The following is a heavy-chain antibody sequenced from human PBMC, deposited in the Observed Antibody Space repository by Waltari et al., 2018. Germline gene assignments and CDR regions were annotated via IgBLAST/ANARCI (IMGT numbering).Heavy chain of an antibody. Sequence: QVQLQESGPGLVKPSGTLSLTCAVSGVSITSTNWWNGVRQPPGKGLEWIGYIYHLEKTNYNPSITGGVTFSLDQSKNRFSRHLTSVTAADTAIYVWAAYPRGGDWRLDPWGQGMLVTVSS. V-gene: IGHV4-4*02. CDR1: GVSITSTNW. J-gene: IGHJ5*02. D-gene: IGHD2-21*02. CDR3: AAYPRGGDWRLDP. CDR2: IYHLEKT.